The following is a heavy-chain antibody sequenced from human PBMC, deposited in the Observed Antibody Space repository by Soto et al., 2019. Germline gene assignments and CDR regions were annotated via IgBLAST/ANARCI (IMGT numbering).Heavy chain of an antibody. CDR1: GFTFSDYY. CDR3: ARDLGYYDSSGYFDY. V-gene: IGHV3-11*01. Sequence: QVQLVESGGGLVKPGGSLRLSCAASGFTFSDYYMSWIRQAPGKGLEWVSYISSSGDITYYADSVKGRVTSSRDNAKNSLYLQMHNLRAEDTAVYYCARDLGYYDSSGYFDYWGQGTLITVSS. J-gene: IGHJ4*02. CDR2: ISSSGDIT. D-gene: IGHD3-22*01.